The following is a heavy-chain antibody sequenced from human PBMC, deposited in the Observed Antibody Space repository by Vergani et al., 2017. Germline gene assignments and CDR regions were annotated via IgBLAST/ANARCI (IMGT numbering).Heavy chain of an antibody. CDR1: GFTFSSYE. CDR2: ISSSGSTI. Sequence: EVQLVESGGGLVQPGGSLRLSCAASGFTFSSYEMNWVRQAPGKGLEWVSYISSSGSTIYYADSVKGRFTLSRDNAKNSLYLQMNSLRAEDTAVYYCARGKYYDSSGYYGYFDYWGQGTLVTVSS. J-gene: IGHJ4*02. V-gene: IGHV3-48*03. D-gene: IGHD3-22*01. CDR3: ARGKYYDSSGYYGYFDY.